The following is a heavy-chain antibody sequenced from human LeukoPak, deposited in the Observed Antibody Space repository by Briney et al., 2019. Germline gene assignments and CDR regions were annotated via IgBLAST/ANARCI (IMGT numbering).Heavy chain of an antibody. Sequence: GRSLRLSCAASGFTFNNYGMHWVRQAPGKGLEWVAVISYDGTNKYYADSVKGRFTISRDNSKNTLFLQMYSLRPEDTAVYYCAKPPWPFEMATTYFDYWGQGTLVTVSS. CDR1: GFTFNNYG. D-gene: IGHD5-24*01. J-gene: IGHJ4*02. V-gene: IGHV3-30*18. CDR3: AKPPWPFEMATTYFDY. CDR2: ISYDGTNK.